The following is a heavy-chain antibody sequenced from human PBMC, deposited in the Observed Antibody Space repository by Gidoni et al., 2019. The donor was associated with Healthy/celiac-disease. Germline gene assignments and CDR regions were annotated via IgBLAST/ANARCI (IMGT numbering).Heavy chain of an antibody. CDR3: ARDKEGDSSTHFDY. Sequence: QVQLVQSGDAVKTPGASVKVACKASGYTFTGYYMHWVRQEPGQGLEWMGWINPNSGTNYAQRFQGRVTMTRDTSISTAYMELSRLRSDDTAVYYCARDKEGDSSTHFDYWGQGSLVTVSS. CDR2: INPNSGT. J-gene: IGHJ4*02. V-gene: IGHV1-2*02. CDR1: GYTFTGYY. D-gene: IGHD6-13*01.